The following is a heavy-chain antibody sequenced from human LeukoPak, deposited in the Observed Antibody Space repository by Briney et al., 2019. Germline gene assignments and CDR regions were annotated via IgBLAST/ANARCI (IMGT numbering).Heavy chain of an antibody. D-gene: IGHD3-3*01. CDR3: ARVRPYYDFWCGYYTDPYFDL. J-gene: IGHJ2*01. Sequence: ASVNVSCKASGGTFSSYAISWVRQAPGQGLEWMGGIIPIFGTANYAQKFQGRVTITADESTSTAYMELSSLRSEDTAVYYCARVRPYYDFWCGYYTDPYFDLWGRGTLVTVSS. CDR2: IIPIFGTA. V-gene: IGHV1-69*13. CDR1: GGTFSSYA.